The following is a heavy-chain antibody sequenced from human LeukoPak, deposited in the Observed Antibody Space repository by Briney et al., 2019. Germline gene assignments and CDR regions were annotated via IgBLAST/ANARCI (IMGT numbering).Heavy chain of an antibody. CDR3: ATYFYGEYGSYYFDY. CDR2: IYYSGTT. Sequence: PSETLSLTCSVSGASISGSNYFWGWIRQPPGKGLEWIGSIYYSGTTNYNPSLQSRVTMSVDKSKNQFSLKLSSVTAADTAVYYCATYFYGEYGSYYFDYWGQGTLVTVSS. J-gene: IGHJ4*02. CDR1: GASISGSNYF. V-gene: IGHV4-39*07. D-gene: IGHD4-17*01.